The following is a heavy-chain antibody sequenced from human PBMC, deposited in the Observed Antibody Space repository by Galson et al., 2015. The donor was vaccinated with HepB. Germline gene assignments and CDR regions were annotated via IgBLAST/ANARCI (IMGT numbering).Heavy chain of an antibody. CDR3: TTQDGDDY. CDR2: IRSKAYGGTT. D-gene: IGHD3-10*01. J-gene: IGHJ4*02. Sequence: SLRLSCVASGFTFGDYAMSWVRQAPGKGLEWVGFIRSKAYGGTTEYAASVKGRFTISRDDSKSIAYLQMNSLKTEDTAVYYCTTQDGDDYWGQGTLVTVSS. CDR1: GFTFGDYA. V-gene: IGHV3-49*04.